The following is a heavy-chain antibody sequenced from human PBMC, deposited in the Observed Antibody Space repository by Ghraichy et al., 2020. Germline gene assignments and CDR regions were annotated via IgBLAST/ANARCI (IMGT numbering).Heavy chain of an antibody. Sequence: LTCAPSGFAFCTYSMNWVRHAPGKGLEWVSSISYSSAYIYYADSVKGRFTISRDNAKNTLYLQMNSLRAEDTALYYCARSDTGTPLPFDIWAQGTMVTVPS. J-gene: IGHJ3*02. V-gene: IGHV3-21*01. CDR1: GFAFCTYS. CDR3: ARSDTGTPLPFDI. D-gene: IGHD1-1*01. CDR2: ISYSSAYI.